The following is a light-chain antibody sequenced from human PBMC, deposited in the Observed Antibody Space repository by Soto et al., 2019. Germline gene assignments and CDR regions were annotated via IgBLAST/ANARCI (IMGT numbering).Light chain of an antibody. J-gene: IGLJ3*02. CDR3: CSYAGSYTFLWV. CDR2: DVS. V-gene: IGLV2-11*01. CDR1: SSDVGGYNY. Sequence: SVLTQPRSVSGSPGQSVTISCTGTSSDVGGYNYVSWYQQHPGKAPKLMIYDVSKRPSGVPDRFSGSKSGNTASLTISGLQAEDEADYYCCSYAGSYTFLWVFGGGTKLTVL.